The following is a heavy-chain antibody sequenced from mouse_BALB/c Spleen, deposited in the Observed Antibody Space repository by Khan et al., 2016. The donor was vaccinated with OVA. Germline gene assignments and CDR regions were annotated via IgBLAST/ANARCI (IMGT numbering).Heavy chain of an antibody. Sequence: QVQLKESGAELARPGASVKMSCKASGYTFTSYTIHWIKLRPGQGLEWIGFINPSNGYTNYNQKFKDKATLTADKSSTTVYMQLSSLTSDDSAVYNGERDGAYHRNDGWFAYWGQGTLVTVSA. CDR3: ERDGAYHRNDGWFAY. V-gene: IGHV1-4*01. CDR1: GYTFTSYT. J-gene: IGHJ3*01. D-gene: IGHD2-14*01. CDR2: INPSNGYT.